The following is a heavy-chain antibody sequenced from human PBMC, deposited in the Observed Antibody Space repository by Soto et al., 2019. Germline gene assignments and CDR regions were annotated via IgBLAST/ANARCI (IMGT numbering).Heavy chain of an antibody. J-gene: IGHJ4*02. CDR2: IYHTGRT. CDR1: GNSISTTNW. V-gene: IGHV4-4*02. CDR3: ARDVGYHYDGSPSGQFDF. Sequence: PSETLSLTCAVSGNSISTTNWWSWVRQSPGKGLEWIGEIYHTGRTNYNPSLKSRVTISVDKSRNQFSLKLSSVTAADTAVYYCARDVGYHYDGSPSGQFDFWGQGTLVTSPQ. D-gene: IGHD3-22*01.